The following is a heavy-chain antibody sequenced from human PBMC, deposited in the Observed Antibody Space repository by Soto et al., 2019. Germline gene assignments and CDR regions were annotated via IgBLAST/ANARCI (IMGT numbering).Heavy chain of an antibody. V-gene: IGHV3-33*01. D-gene: IGHD3-10*01. Sequence: QVQLVESGGGVVQPGRSLRLSCAASGFTFSSYGMHWVRQASGKGLEWVAVIWYDGSNKYYADSVKGRFTISRDNSKNTLYLQMNSLRAEDTAVYYCARGTVRGLDYWGQGTLVTVSS. CDR1: GFTFSSYG. CDR3: ARGTVRGLDY. CDR2: IWYDGSNK. J-gene: IGHJ4*02.